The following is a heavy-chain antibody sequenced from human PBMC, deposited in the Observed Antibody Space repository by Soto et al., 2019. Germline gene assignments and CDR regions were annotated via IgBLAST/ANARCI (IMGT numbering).Heavy chain of an antibody. Sequence: VQLLESGGGLVQPGGSLRLSCTGSGFTFSSYAMNWVRQAPGKGLECVSTISGRGGTTYYADSVKGRFTISRDNSKNTLYLQMSSLRAEDTAVYYCAKNGRAAAMYNWFDPWGQGTLVTVSS. CDR2: ISGRGGTT. CDR1: GFTFSSYA. V-gene: IGHV3-23*01. D-gene: IGHD6-13*01. J-gene: IGHJ5*02. CDR3: AKNGRAAAMYNWFDP.